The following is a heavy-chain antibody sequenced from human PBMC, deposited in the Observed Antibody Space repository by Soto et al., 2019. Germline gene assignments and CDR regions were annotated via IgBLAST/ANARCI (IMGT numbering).Heavy chain of an antibody. CDR3: VRSSYYGSAHP. CDR2: IYWDNDK. J-gene: IGHJ5*02. CDR1: GFSLTTSGMA. V-gene: IGHV2-5*02. Sequence: QITLKESGPTLVKPTQTLTLTCTFSGFSLTTSGMAVGWIRQPPGKALEWLALIYWDNDKRYSPSLKTRLSITKDTSKNQVVLTMTNMDPVDTAIYYCVRSSYYGSAHPWGQGILVDVSS. D-gene: IGHD3-10*01.